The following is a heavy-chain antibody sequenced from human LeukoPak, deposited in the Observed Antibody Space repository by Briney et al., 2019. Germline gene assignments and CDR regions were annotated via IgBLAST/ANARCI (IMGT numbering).Heavy chain of an antibody. CDR2: ISYDGSNK. CDR3: VKDNPLDY. D-gene: IGHD1-14*01. CDR1: GFTFSSYP. V-gene: IGHV3-30*04. Sequence: PGGSLRLSCAASGFTFSSYPTHWVRQAPGKGLEWVAVISYDGSNKYYADSVKGRFTISRDNSKNTLYLHINSLRAEDTAVYYCVKDNPLDYWGQGTLVIVSS. J-gene: IGHJ4*02.